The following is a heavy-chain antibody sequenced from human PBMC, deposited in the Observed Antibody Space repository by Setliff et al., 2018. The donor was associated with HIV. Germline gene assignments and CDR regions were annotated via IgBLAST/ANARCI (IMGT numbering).Heavy chain of an antibody. CDR3: ARGRITMVRGVSNWFDP. J-gene: IGHJ5*02. V-gene: IGHV4-34*01. D-gene: IGHD3-10*01. Sequence: SETLSLTCAVSGGTFSLHYYTWIRQSPLRGLEWIGEINHSGGTRYNPSLESRVTMSLDSSRKQFSLRLISVTAADTAVYYCARGRITMVRGVSNWFDPWGQGTLVTVSS. CDR1: GGTFSLHY. CDR2: INHSGGT.